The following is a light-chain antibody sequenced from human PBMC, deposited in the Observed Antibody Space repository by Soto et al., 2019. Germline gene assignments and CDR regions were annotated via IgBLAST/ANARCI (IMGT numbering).Light chain of an antibody. Sequence: HFMLTQPPSASGTPGQRVTISCSGSSSNIGSNYVYWYQQLPGTAPKLLIYRNNQRPSGVPDRFSGSKSGTSASLAISGLRSEDEADYYCAAWDDSLSGWVFGGGTKLTVL. J-gene: IGLJ3*02. CDR2: RNN. CDR1: SSNIGSNY. V-gene: IGLV1-47*01. CDR3: AAWDDSLSGWV.